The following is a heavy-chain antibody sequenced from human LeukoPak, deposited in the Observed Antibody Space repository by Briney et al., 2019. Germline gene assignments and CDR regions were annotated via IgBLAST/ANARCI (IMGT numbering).Heavy chain of an antibody. J-gene: IGHJ4*02. CDR1: GYTFTGYY. V-gene: IGHV1-2*02. CDR2: INPNSGGT. D-gene: IGHD3-3*01. Sequence: ASVKVSCKASGYTFTGYYMHWVRQAPGQGLEWMGWINPNSGGTNYAQKFQGRVTMTRDTSISTAYMELSRLRSDDTAVYYCARQGFLEWLLPDYWGQGTLVTVSS. CDR3: ARQGFLEWLLPDY.